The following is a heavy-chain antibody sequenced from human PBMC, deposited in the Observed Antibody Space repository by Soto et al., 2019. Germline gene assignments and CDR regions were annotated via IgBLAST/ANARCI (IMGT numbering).Heavy chain of an antibody. CDR1: GFTFSSYW. CDR3: AREGGYSSSWYTDFYYYYMDV. J-gene: IGHJ6*03. CDR2: INSDGSST. V-gene: IGHV3-74*01. Sequence: GGSLRLSCAASGFTFSSYWMHWVRQAPGKGLVWVSRINSDGSSTSYADSVKGRFTISRDNAKNTLYLQMNSLRAEDTAVYYCAREGGYSSSWYTDFYYYYMDVWGKGTTVTVSS. D-gene: IGHD6-13*01.